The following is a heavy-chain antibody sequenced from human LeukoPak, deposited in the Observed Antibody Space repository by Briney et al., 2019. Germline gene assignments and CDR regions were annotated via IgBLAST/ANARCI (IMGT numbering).Heavy chain of an antibody. CDR3: ARGPPTAVTTHGYWFDP. Sequence: PGGSLRLSCAASGFTFSSYSMNWVRQAPGKGLEWVSSISSSSSYIYYADSVKGRFTISRDNAKNSLYLQMNSLRAEDTAVYYRARGPPTAVTTHGYWFDPWGQGTLVTVSS. CDR1: GFTFSSYS. D-gene: IGHD4-17*01. CDR2: ISSSSSYI. V-gene: IGHV3-21*01. J-gene: IGHJ5*02.